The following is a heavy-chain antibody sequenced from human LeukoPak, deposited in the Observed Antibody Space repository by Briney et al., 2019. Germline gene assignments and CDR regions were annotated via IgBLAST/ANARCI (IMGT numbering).Heavy chain of an antibody. Sequence: PGGSLRLSCAASGFTFSSYWMSWVRQAPGKGLEWVANIKQDGSEKYYVDSVKGRFTISRDNAKNSLYLQMNSLRAEDTAVYYCARDWWELLDSGAFDIWGQGTMVTVSS. CDR2: IKQDGSEK. D-gene: IGHD1-26*01. J-gene: IGHJ3*02. CDR1: GFTFSSYW. V-gene: IGHV3-7*01. CDR3: ARDWWELLDSGAFDI.